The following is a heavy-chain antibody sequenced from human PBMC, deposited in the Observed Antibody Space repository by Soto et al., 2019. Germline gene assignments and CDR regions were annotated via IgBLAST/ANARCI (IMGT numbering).Heavy chain of an antibody. CDR1: GGSISSGVYY. V-gene: IGHV4-31*03. CDR2: IYYSGST. J-gene: IGHJ6*02. CDR3: ASTANSSTSPYYYYGMDV. Sequence: QVQLQESGPGLVKPSQTLSLTCTVSGGSISSGVYYWSWIRQHPGKGLEWIGYIYYSGSTYYNPSLKSRVTISVDTSKNQFSLKLRSVTAADTAVYYCASTANSSTSPYYYYGMDVWGQGTTVTVSS. D-gene: IGHD2-2*01.